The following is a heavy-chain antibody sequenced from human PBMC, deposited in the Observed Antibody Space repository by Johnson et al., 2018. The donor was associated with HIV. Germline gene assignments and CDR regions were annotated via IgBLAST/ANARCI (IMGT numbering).Heavy chain of an antibody. J-gene: IGHJ3*02. CDR1: GFTFSSYA. CDR2: ISYDGSNK. V-gene: IGHV3-30-3*01. CDR3: ARDLPSTMIVVVIQPRDAFDI. Sequence: VQLVESGGGVVQPGRSLRLSCAASGFTFSSYAMHWVRQAPGKGLEWVAVISYDGSNKYYTDSVKGRFTISRDNSKNTLYLQMNSLRAEDTAVYYCARDLPSTMIVVVIQPRDAFDIWGQGTMVTVSS. D-gene: IGHD3-22*01.